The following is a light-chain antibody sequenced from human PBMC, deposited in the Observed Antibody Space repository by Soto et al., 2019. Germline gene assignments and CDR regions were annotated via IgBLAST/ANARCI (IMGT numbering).Light chain of an antibody. V-gene: IGLV2-14*01. J-gene: IGLJ2*01. Sequence: QSALTQPASVPGSPGQSITISCTGTSSDVGGYNYVSWYQQHPGKAPKLMIYEVSNRPSGVSNRFSGSKSGNTASLTISGLQAEDEADYYCSSYTVFGGGTKLTVL. CDR3: SSYTV. CDR1: SSDVGGYNY. CDR2: EVS.